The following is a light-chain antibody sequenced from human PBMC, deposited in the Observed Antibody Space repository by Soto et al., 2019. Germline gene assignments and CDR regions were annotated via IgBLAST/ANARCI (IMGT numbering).Light chain of an antibody. CDR2: GAS. CDR3: QQYDTSSLS. CDR1: QSVSSSY. J-gene: IGKJ4*01. Sequence: EIVLTQSPGTLSLSPGERATLSCRASQSVSSSYLDWYQQKPGQAPRLLIYGASNRATGIPDRFIGSASGTDFTLTISRLEPEDFSVYYCQQYDTSSLSFGGGTKVEIK. V-gene: IGKV3-20*01.